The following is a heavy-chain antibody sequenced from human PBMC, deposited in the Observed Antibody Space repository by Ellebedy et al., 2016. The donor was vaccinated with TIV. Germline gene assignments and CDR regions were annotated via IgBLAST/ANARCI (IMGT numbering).Heavy chain of an antibody. CDR2: IYYSGST. D-gene: IGHD5-18*01. CDR3: ARHSSFGYSYEYYFDY. V-gene: IGHV4-59*08. J-gene: IGHJ4*02. CDR1: GGSFSGYY. Sequence: SETLSLXXAVYGGSFSGYYWSWIRQPPGKGLEWIGYIYYSGSTNYNPSLKSRVTISVDTSKNQFSLKLSSVTAADTAVYYCARHSSFGYSYEYYFDYWGQGTLVTVSS.